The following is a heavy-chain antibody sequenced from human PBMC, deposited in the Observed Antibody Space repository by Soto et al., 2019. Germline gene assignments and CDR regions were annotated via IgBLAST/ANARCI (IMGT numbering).Heavy chain of an antibody. J-gene: IGHJ6*02. CDR1: GFTFSSYA. CDR3: AKGPIAFLIWSNSDHYGLAV. Sequence: PGGSLRLSCAASGFTFSSYAMSWVRQAPGKGLEWVSAISGSGGSTYYADSVKGRFTISRDNSKNTLYLQMNSLRAEDTAVYYCAKGPIAFLIWSNSDHYGLAVRAQRTTVTGSS. V-gene: IGHV3-23*01. D-gene: IGHD3-3*02. CDR2: ISGSGGST.